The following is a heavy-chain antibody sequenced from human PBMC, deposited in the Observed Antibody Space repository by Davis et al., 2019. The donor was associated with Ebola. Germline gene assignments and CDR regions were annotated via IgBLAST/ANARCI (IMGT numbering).Heavy chain of an antibody. V-gene: IGHV3-30*02. CDR3: ARDSDDHCFDY. CDR1: GFTFNIFD. CDR2: VRSHGSDD. J-gene: IGHJ4*02. Sequence: GGSLRLSCAASGFTFNIFDMHWVRQAPGRGLEWVAFVRSHGSDDHYADSVKGRFTISRDNSKNTLYLQMNSLRPEDTAVYYCARDSDDHCFDYWGQGTLVTVSS.